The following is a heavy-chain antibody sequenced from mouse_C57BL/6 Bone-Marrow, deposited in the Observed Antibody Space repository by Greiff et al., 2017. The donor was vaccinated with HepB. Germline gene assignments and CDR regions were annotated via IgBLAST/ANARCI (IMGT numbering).Heavy chain of an antibody. CDR3: ASNWDYAMDY. CDR2: INPYNGDT. CDR1: GYSFTGYF. Sequence: VQLQQSGPELVKPGASVKISCKASGYSFTGYFMNWVKQSHGKSLEWIGRINPYNGDTFYNQKFKGKATLTVDTSSSTAYMQLSSLTSEDSAVYYCASNWDYAMDYWGQGTSVTVSS. V-gene: IGHV1-20*01. J-gene: IGHJ4*01. D-gene: IGHD4-1*01.